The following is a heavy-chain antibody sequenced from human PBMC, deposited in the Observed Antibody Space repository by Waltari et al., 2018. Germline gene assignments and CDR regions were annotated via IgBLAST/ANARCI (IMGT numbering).Heavy chain of an antibody. D-gene: IGHD3-22*01. CDR2: ISYNERNI. J-gene: IGHJ6*02. V-gene: IGHV3-30*04. CDR1: ESTSRSYA. Sequence: QVQLLESGGGVVQPGRSLRLSCAASESTSRSYAMQCVRQAPGKGLEWVAVISYNERNIYYVDSVKGRFIISRDNSRKMLYLQMNSLRTEDTAVYYCARDYCDRTNCHGMDVWGQGTTVTVSS. CDR3: ARDYCDRTNCHGMDV.